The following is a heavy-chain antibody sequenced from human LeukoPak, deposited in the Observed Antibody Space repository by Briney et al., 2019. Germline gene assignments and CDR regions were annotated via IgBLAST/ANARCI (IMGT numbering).Heavy chain of an antibody. V-gene: IGHV4-61*02. CDR3: ARASYSYDISGWVPFDY. D-gene: IGHD3-22*01. CDR1: GSSINSGTYY. Sequence: SETLSLTCTVSGSSINSGTYYWNWIRQPAGKGLEWIGRIYTSGSTTYNPSLKSRVTISGDTSENQFSLRLSSVTAADTAVYYCARASYSYDISGWVPFDYWGQGTLVTVSS. CDR2: IYTSGST. J-gene: IGHJ4*02.